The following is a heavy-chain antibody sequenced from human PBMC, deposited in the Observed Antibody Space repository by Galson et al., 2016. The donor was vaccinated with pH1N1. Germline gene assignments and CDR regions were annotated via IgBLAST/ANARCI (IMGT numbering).Heavy chain of an antibody. CDR2: VIAIFRTT. CDR3: ARQRTGYYVGMEAFDV. V-gene: IGHV1-69*05. Sequence: SVKVSCKVSGVTFSSSSISWVRQAPGQGLEWMGGVIAIFRTTSFAQRFKDRVTITTDESTTTAFMELNSLKSDDTAIYYFARQRTGYYVGMEAFDVWGQGTRVTVSS. CDR1: GVTFSSSS. D-gene: IGHD3/OR15-3a*01. J-gene: IGHJ3*01.